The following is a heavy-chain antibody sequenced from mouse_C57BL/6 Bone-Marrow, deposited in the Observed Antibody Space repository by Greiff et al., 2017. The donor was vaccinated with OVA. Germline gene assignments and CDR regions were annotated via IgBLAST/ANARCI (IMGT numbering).Heavy chain of an antibody. CDR1: GYTFTSYW. J-gene: IGHJ3*01. Sequence: QVQLKQSGAELAKPGASVTLSCKASGYTFTSYWMHWVHQRPGKGLEWIGYINPSSGYTKYNQQFKDKATLTADNYSSTAYMQRSSQSYEDSAVYYWSRGLLRCFAYWGQGTLVTVSA. D-gene: IGHD2-3*01. CDR2: INPSSGYT. CDR3: SRGLLRCFAY. V-gene: IGHV1-7*01.